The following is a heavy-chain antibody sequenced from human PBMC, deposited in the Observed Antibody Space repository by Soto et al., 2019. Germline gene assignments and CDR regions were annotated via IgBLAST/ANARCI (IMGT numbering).Heavy chain of an antibody. CDR1: GFTFSSYA. Sequence: GGSLRLSCAASGFTFSSYALTWVRQAPGKGLEWVSSISASGGSTYHADSVKGRFTISRDNSKNTLYLQMNSLRADDTALYYCAKDNWNYVGWFDSWGQGTLVTVSS. J-gene: IGHJ5*01. V-gene: IGHV3-23*01. CDR2: ISASGGST. D-gene: IGHD1-7*01. CDR3: AKDNWNYVGWFDS.